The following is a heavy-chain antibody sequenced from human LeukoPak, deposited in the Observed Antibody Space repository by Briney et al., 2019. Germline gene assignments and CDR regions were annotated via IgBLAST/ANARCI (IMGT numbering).Heavy chain of an antibody. CDR2: IWYDGSNK. V-gene: IGHV3-33*01. CDR3: ARVPYGDYFDY. D-gene: IGHD4-17*01. Sequence: GGSLRLSCAASGFTFSSYGMHWVRQAPGKGLEWVAVIWYDGSNKYYADSVKGRFTISRDNSKNTLYLQMNSLRAEDTAVYYCARVPYGDYFDYWGQGTLVTVSS. CDR1: GFTFSSYG. J-gene: IGHJ4*02.